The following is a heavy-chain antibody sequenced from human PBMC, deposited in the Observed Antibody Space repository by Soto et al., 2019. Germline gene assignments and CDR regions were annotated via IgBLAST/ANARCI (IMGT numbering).Heavy chain of an antibody. CDR2: ISYDGSDK. J-gene: IGHJ5*02. V-gene: IGHV3-30*18. CDR3: GKFSDIEVPGMGDWFDP. D-gene: IGHD6-19*01. Sequence: QVQLEESGGGVVQPGRSLRLSCKASGFTFTSYGMHWVRQAPGKGLEWVALISYDGSDKLYADSVEGRFTISRDNSKNTVYLQMNSLRIEDTAMSHCGKFSDIEVPGMGDWFDPWGQGTLVTVTS. CDR1: GFTFTSYG.